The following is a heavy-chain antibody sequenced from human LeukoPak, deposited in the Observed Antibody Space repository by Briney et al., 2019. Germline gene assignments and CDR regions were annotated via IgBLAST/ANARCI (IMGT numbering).Heavy chain of an antibody. CDR2: IYYSGST. V-gene: IGHV4-31*03. CDR1: GGSISSGGYY. J-gene: IGHJ4*02. Sequence: SETLSLTCTVSGGSISSGGYYWSWIRQHPGKGLEWIGYIYYSGSTYYNPSLKSRVTISVDTSKNQFSLKLSSVTAADTAVYYCAREREQLAGSFDYWGQGTLVTVSS. CDR3: AREREQLAGSFDY. D-gene: IGHD6-6*01.